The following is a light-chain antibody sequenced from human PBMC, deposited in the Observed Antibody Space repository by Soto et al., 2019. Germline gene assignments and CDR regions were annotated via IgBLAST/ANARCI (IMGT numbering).Light chain of an antibody. Sequence: IVLTQSPGTLSSSPGERATLSCRASQSVPTNNLAWYQQRPGQAPRLLIYGASLRATGIPDRFSGSGSGTEFTLTINSLQSEDFAVYYCQPYNNWPLTFGGGTKVDIK. J-gene: IGKJ4*01. CDR3: QPYNNWPLT. CDR1: QSVPTNN. CDR2: GAS. V-gene: IGKV3D-15*01.